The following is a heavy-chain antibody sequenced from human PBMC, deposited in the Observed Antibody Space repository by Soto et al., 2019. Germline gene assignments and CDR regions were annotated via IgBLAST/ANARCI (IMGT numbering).Heavy chain of an antibody. CDR3: AGDYYYGSGSYYNAWFDP. CDR1: GGSVSSDSYY. Sequence: SSETLSLTCTVSGGSVSSDSYYWSWIRQPPGKGLEWIGYIYYSGSTNYNPSLKSRVTISLDTSKNQFSLKLSSVTAADTAVYYCAGDYYYGSGSYYNAWFDPWGQGTLVTVSS. V-gene: IGHV4-61*01. J-gene: IGHJ5*02. CDR2: IYYSGST. D-gene: IGHD3-10*01.